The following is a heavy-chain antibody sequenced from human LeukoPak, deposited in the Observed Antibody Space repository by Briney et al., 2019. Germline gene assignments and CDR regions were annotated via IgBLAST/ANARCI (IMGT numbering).Heavy chain of an antibody. Sequence: PGGSLRLSCAASGFTFSSYSMNWVRQAPGKGLEWVSPISSSSYIYYADSVKGRFTISRDNAKNSLYLQMNSLRAEDTAVYYCAREAPGDAFDIWGQGTMVTVSS. CDR1: GFTFSSYS. CDR2: ISSSSYI. J-gene: IGHJ3*02. CDR3: AREAPGDAFDI. V-gene: IGHV3-21*01.